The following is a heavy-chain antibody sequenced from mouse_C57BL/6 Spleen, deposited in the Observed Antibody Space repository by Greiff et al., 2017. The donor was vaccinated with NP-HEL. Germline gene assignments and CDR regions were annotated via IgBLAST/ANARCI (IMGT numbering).Heavy chain of an antibody. D-gene: IGHD2-10*01. V-gene: IGHV5-12*01. CDR3: ARTAYYGDAMDY. J-gene: IGHJ4*01. Sequence: EVKLMESGGGLVQPGGSLKLSCAASGFTFSDYYMYWVRQTPEKRLEWVAYISNGGGSTYYPDTVKGRFTISRDNAKNTLYLQMSRLKSEDTAMDYCARTAYYGDAMDYWGQGTSVTVSS. CDR1: GFTFSDYY. CDR2: ISNGGGST.